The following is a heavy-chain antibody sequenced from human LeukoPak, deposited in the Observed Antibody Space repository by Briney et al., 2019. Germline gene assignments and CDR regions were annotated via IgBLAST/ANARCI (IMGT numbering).Heavy chain of an antibody. CDR2: TGLGGSTI. J-gene: IGHJ4*02. Sequence: PGGSLRLSCASSGFTFIDHHMSWIRQAPGKGLEWVSKTGLGGSTIEYAESVKGRFTISMDDAKKSLYLQMSGLRAEDTAVYYCARDHVVPGLVFDHWGQGTRVSVSS. D-gene: IGHD3-10*01. CDR1: GFTFIDHH. CDR3: ARDHVVPGLVFDH. V-gene: IGHV3-11*04.